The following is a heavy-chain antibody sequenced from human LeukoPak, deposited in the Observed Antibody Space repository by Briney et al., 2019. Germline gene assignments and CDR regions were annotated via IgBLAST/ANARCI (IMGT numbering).Heavy chain of an antibody. J-gene: IGHJ4*02. CDR1: GFTVSSNY. Sequence: GGSLRPSCTVSGFTVSSNYMSWVRQAPGKGLEWVSVIYSGGSTYYADSVKGRFTISRDNSKNTLYLQMNSLRAEDTAVYYCAFIAAPFKFDYWGQGTLVTVSS. CDR3: AFIAAPFKFDY. CDR2: IYSGGST. D-gene: IGHD6-13*01. V-gene: IGHV3-66*01.